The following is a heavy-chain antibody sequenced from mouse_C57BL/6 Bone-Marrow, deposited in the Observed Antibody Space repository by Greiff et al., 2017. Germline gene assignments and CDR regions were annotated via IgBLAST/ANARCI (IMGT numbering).Heavy chain of an antibody. Sequence: VQLQQSGPELVKPGASVKISCKASGYSFTSYYIHWVKQRPGQGLEWIGWIYPGSGNTKYNEKFKGKATLTADTSSSTAYMQLSSLTSEDSAVYYCARVNGGAWFAYWGQGTLVTVSA. CDR2: IYPGSGNT. J-gene: IGHJ3*01. CDR1: GYSFTSYY. CDR3: ARVNGGAWFAY. V-gene: IGHV1-66*01.